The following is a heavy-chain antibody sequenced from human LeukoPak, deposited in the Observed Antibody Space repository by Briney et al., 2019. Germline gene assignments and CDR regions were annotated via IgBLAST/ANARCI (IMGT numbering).Heavy chain of an antibody. CDR2: ISSSGSTI. CDR1: GFTFSSYE. Sequence: GGSLRLSCAASGFTFSSYEMNWVRQAPGKGLEWVSYISSSGSTIYYADSVKGRFTISRDNAKNSLYLQMNSLRAEDTAVYYCARAAEQWLADFDYWGQGTLATVSS. CDR3: ARAAEQWLADFDY. D-gene: IGHD6-19*01. V-gene: IGHV3-48*03. J-gene: IGHJ4*02.